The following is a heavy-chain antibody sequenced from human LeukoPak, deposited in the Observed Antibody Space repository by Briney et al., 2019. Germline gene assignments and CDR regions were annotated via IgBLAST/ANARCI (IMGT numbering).Heavy chain of an antibody. Sequence: GASVKVSCKVSGYTLTELSMHWVRQAPGKGLEWMGGFDPEDGETIYAKKFQGRVTMTEDTSTDTAYMELSSLRSDDTAVYYCARVDLYYDSSGYSQAANDYWGQGTLVTVSS. CDR2: FDPEDGET. CDR1: GYTLTELS. D-gene: IGHD3-22*01. CDR3: ARVDLYYDSSGYSQAANDY. J-gene: IGHJ4*02. V-gene: IGHV1-24*01.